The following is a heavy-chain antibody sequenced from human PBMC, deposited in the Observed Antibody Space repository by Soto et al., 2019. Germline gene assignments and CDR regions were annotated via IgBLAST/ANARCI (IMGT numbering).Heavy chain of an antibody. D-gene: IGHD3-16*01. CDR3: AKDHYDYVWGGAPHFDY. J-gene: IGHJ4*02. Sequence: QVQLVESGGGVVQPGRSLRLSCAASGFTFSSYGMHWVRQAPGKGLEWVAVISYDGSNKYYADSVKGRFTISRDNSKNTLYLRMNSLRAEDTAVYYCAKDHYDYVWGGAPHFDYWGQGTLVTVSS. CDR1: GFTFSSYG. V-gene: IGHV3-30*18. CDR2: ISYDGSNK.